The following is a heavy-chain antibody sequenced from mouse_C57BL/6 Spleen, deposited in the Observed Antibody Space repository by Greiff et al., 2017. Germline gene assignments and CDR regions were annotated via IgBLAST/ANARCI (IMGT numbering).Heavy chain of an antibody. CDR1: GYTFTSYW. CDR3: TRVPNWDRFAY. Sequence: VHVKQSGTVLARPGASVKMSCKTSGYTFTSYWMHWVNQRPGQGLEWIGAIYPGNSDTSYNQKFKGKAKLTAVTSASTAYMELSSLTNEDSAVYYCTRVPNWDRFAYWGQGTLVTVSA. CDR2: IYPGNSDT. V-gene: IGHV1-5*01. J-gene: IGHJ3*01. D-gene: IGHD4-1*01.